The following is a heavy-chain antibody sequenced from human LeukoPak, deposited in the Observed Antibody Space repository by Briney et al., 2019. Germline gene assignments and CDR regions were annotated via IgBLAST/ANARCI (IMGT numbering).Heavy chain of an antibody. D-gene: IGHD1/OR15-1a*01. CDR1: GFTFSDYA. CDR3: AKDLAVGTSPRVYAFDV. Sequence: GGSLRLSCAASGFTFSDYAMHWVRQVPGKGLEWVGGSSWNSGTIAYGESVRGRATISRDNARNSLYLEVNSLRVEDTALYYCAKDLAVGTSPRVYAFDVWGQGSLVTVSS. V-gene: IGHV3-9*01. J-gene: IGHJ3*01. CDR2: SSWNSGTI.